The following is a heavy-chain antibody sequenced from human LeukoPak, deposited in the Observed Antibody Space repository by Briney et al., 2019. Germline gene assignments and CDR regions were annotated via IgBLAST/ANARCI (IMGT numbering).Heavy chain of an antibody. Sequence: GGSLRLSCAASGFTFSSYWMSWVRQAPGKGLEWVANIKQDGSEKYYVDSVKGRFTISRDNVKNSLYLQMNSLRAEDTAVYYCARGGRQLLLGSYYYYGMDVWGQGTTVTVSS. CDR1: GFTFSSYW. J-gene: IGHJ6*02. CDR3: ARGGRQLLLGSYYYYGMDV. D-gene: IGHD2-2*01. V-gene: IGHV3-7*03. CDR2: IKQDGSEK.